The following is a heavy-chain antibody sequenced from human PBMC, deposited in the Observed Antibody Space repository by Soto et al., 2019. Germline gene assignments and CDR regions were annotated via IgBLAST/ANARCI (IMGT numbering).Heavy chain of an antibody. J-gene: IGHJ4*02. V-gene: IGHV3-72*01. CDR3: VRTSHYCSGSWNFDS. D-gene: IGHD3-10*01. Sequence: EVQLVESGGGLVQPGGSLRLSCAASGFTLSDHYMDWVRQAPGEGLEWVGRTRNKANSYTTEYAASVKGRFTVSSDDSLNSLYLQMTSLKTEDTAVYYCVRTSHYCSGSWNFDSWGQGTLVTVSS. CDR1: GFTLSDHY. CDR2: TRNKANSYTT.